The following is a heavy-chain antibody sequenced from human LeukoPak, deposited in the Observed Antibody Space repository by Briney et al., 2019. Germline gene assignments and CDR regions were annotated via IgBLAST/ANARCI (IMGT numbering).Heavy chain of an antibody. CDR2: ISGSGGST. J-gene: IGHJ5*02. CDR3: AKVNAPGIAVAGTRGWFDP. V-gene: IGHV3-23*01. CDR1: GFTFSSYA. Sequence: GGSLRFSCAASGFTFSSYAMSWVRQAPGKGLEWVSAISGSGGSTYYADSVKGRFTISRDNSRNTLYLQMNSLRAEDTAVYYCAKVNAPGIAVAGTRGWFDPWGQGTLVTVSS. D-gene: IGHD6-19*01.